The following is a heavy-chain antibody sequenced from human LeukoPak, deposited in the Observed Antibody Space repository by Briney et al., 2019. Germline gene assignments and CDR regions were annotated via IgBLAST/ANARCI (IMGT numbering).Heavy chain of an antibody. J-gene: IGHJ3*02. CDR2: ISYDGSNK. CDR1: GFTFSSYA. Sequence: GGSLRLSCAASGFTFSSYAMHWVRQAPGKGLEWVAVISYDGSNKYYADSVKGRFTISRDNSKNTLYLQMNSLRAEDTAVYYCARGIVVVITDLCAFDIWGQGTMVTVSS. CDR3: ARGIVVVITDLCAFDI. V-gene: IGHV3-30-3*01. D-gene: IGHD3-22*01.